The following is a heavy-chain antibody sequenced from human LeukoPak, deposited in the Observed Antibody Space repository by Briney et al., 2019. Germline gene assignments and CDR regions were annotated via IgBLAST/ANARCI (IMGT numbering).Heavy chain of an antibody. CDR2: IYPGDSDT. V-gene: IGHV5-51*01. Sequence: GESLKISCKGSGYSFTSYWIGWVRQMPGKGLEWMGIIYPGDSDTRYSPSFQGQVTTSADKSISTAYLQWSSLKASDTAMYYCATSTGDIPVTTGDWFDPWGQGTLVTVSS. CDR3: ATSTGDIPVTTGDWFDP. CDR1: GYSFTSYW. D-gene: IGHD4-17*01. J-gene: IGHJ5*02.